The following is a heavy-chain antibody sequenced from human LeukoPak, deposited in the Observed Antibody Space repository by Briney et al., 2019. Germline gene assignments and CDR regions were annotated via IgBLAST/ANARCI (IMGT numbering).Heavy chain of an antibody. CDR2: IIPILGIA. CDR3: AREWEVPVGPFYYYYGMDV. J-gene: IGHJ6*02. CDR1: GGTFSSYA. Sequence: SVKVSCKASGGTFSSYAISWVRQAPGQGLEWMGRIIPILGIANCAQKFQGRVTITADKSTSTAYMELSSLRSEDTAVYYCAREWEVPVGPFYYYYGMDVWGQGTTVTVSS. V-gene: IGHV1-69*04. D-gene: IGHD1-26*01.